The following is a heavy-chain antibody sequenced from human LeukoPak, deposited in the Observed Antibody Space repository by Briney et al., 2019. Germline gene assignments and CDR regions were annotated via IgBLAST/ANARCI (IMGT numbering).Heavy chain of an antibody. J-gene: IGHJ4*02. CDR1: GFTFSSYS. D-gene: IGHD3-22*01. Sequence: GGSLRLSCAASGFTFSSYSMNWVRQAPGKGLEWVSSISSSSSYIYYADSVKGRFTISRDNAKNSLYLQMNSLRAEDTAVYHXXXXXXXYXSSGPLDYWGQGTLVTVSS. CDR3: XXXXXXYXSSGPLDY. V-gene: IGHV3-21*01. CDR2: ISSSSSYI.